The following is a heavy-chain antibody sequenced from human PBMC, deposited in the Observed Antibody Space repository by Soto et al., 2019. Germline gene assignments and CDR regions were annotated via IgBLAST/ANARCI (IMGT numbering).Heavy chain of an antibody. Sequence: SETLSLTCTVSGGSISSYYWSWIRQPPGKGLEWIGYIYYSGSTNYNPSLKSRVTISVDTSKNQFSLKLSSVTAADTAVYYCARDQSRHYDFWSGYYNWFDPWGQGTLVTVSS. CDR2: IYYSGST. J-gene: IGHJ5*02. D-gene: IGHD3-3*01. CDR3: ARDQSRHYDFWSGYYNWFDP. V-gene: IGHV4-59*01. CDR1: GGSISSYY.